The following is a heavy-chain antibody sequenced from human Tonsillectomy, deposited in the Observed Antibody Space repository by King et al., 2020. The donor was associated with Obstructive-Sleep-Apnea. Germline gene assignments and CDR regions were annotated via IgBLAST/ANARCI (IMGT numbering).Heavy chain of an antibody. Sequence: VQLVESGGGLVQPGGSLRLSCAASGFTVSSKYMSWVRQAPGKGLEWVSVFYAVGSTYYADSVKGRITISRDNSKNTVYLQMKSLRAEDTAVYFCARDLVMDVWGQGTTVTVSS. CDR3: ARDLVMDV. CDR1: GFTVSSKY. V-gene: IGHV3-66*01. D-gene: IGHD2-8*02. J-gene: IGHJ6*02. CDR2: FYAVGST.